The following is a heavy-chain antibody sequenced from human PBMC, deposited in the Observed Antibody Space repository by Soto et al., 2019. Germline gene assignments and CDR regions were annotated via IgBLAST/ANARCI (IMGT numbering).Heavy chain of an antibody. Sequence: QVQLVQSGAEVKKPGSSVKVSCKASGGTFSSYAISWVRQAPGQGLEWMGGIIPIFGTANYAQKFQGRVTITADESTSTAYMELSSLRSEDTAVYYCARGYCSGGSCLYSYYYGMDVWGQGTTVTVSS. J-gene: IGHJ6*02. CDR2: IIPIFGTA. V-gene: IGHV1-69*01. CDR3: ARGYCSGGSCLYSYYYGMDV. CDR1: GGTFSSYA. D-gene: IGHD2-15*01.